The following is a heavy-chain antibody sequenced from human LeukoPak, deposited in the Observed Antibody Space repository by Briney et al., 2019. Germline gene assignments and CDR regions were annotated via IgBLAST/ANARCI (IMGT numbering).Heavy chain of an antibody. D-gene: IGHD3-10*01. CDR2: MNPNSGNR. Sequence: ASVKVSCKASGYTFNSYDINWVRQATGQGLEWMGWMNPNSGNRGYAQKFQGRVTMTRNTSISTAYMELSSLRSEDTAVYYCAIRYGSGEKYYYYYYMDVWGKGTTVTVSS. CDR3: AIRYGSGEKYYYYYYMDV. J-gene: IGHJ6*03. CDR1: GYTFNSYD. V-gene: IGHV1-8*01.